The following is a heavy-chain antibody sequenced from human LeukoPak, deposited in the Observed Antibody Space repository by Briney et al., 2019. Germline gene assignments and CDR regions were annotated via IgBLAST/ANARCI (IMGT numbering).Heavy chain of an antibody. D-gene: IGHD2-15*01. CDR1: GYTFTGYY. CDR2: INPSGGST. J-gene: IGHJ3*02. Sequence: WASVKVSCKASGYTFTGYYIHWVRQAPGQGLEWMGIINPSGGSTDYAQKFQGRVTMTRDTSTSTVYMELSSLRSEDTAVYYCAKATWYGGSPSGAFDMWGQGTMVTVSS. CDR3: AKATWYGGSPSGAFDM. V-gene: IGHV1-46*01.